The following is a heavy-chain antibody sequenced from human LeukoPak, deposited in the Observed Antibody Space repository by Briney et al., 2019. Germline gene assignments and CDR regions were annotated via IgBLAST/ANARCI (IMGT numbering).Heavy chain of an antibody. V-gene: IGHV1-2*02. CDR1: GYTFTGYY. D-gene: IGHD2-8*02. J-gene: IGHJ4*02. CDR3: ARVDGGEWYYFDY. CDR2: INPNNGGT. Sequence: ASVKVSCKASGYTFTGYYMHWVRQAPGQGLEWMGWINPNNGGTNYAQKFQGRVTMTLDTSISTGYMELSSLRSDGTAIYFCARVDGGEWYYFDYWGQGTLVTVFS.